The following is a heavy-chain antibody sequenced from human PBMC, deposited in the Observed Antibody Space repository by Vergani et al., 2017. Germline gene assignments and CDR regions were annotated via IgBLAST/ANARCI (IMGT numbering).Heavy chain of an antibody. Sequence: QVQMQESGPGLVKTSETLSLTCSASGAPISYWCWSWLRQPAGKGLEWIGRLCPSGSTNYKPSLKSRVTMSIDTSKNQFSLKLSSVTAADTAVYYCARAGIVVVPAAIRPPRWFDPWGQGTLVTVSS. D-gene: IGHD2-2*02. CDR2: LCPSGST. V-gene: IGHV4-4*07. CDR1: GAPISYWC. CDR3: ARAGIVVVPAAIRPPRWFDP. J-gene: IGHJ5*02.